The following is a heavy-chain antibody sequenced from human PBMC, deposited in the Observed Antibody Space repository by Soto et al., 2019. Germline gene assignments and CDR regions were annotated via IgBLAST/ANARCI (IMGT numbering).Heavy chain of an antibody. D-gene: IGHD1-1*01. Sequence: ASVEVCFKTSGYPFTGYYLHLVRQAPGQGLEWMGWINPTSGGTNCAQKFQGRVTMTRDTSISTAYMELSRLRSDDTAVYYCARGRTGTTSYFDYWGQGTMVTVSS. V-gene: IGHV1-2*02. CDR2: INPTSGGT. CDR1: GYPFTGYY. CDR3: ARGRTGTTSYFDY. J-gene: IGHJ4*02.